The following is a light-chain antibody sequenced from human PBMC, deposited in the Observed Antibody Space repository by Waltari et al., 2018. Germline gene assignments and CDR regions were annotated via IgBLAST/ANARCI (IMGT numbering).Light chain of an antibody. V-gene: IGKV2-28*01. J-gene: IGKJ4*01. CDR1: QSLLHSNGYNY. CDR3: MQALQTPLT. CDR2: LSS. Sequence: DIVMTQSPLSLPVTPGEPASISCRSSQSLLHSNGYNYLVWYLQKTGQSPQVLIYLSSSRASGVPDRFSGSGSGTDFTLNISRVEAEDVGVYYCMQALQTPLTFGGGTKVEIK.